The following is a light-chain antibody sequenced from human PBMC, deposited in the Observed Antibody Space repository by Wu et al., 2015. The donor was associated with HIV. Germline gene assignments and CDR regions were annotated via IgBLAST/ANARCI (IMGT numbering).Light chain of an antibody. CDR1: QSVSSN. J-gene: IGKJ4*01. Sequence: EIVMTQSPATLSVSPGERATLSCRASQSVSSNLAWYQQKPGQAPRLLIYGASSRAAGIPDRFSGSGSGTDFTLTISRLEPEDFAVYYCRHFGSSLTFGGGTKVEI. CDR2: GAS. CDR3: RHFGSSLT. V-gene: IGKV3-20*01.